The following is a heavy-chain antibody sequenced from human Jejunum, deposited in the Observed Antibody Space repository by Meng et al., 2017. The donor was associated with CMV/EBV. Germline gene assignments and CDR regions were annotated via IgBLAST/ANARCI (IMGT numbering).Heavy chain of an antibody. CDR3: ARDPHSWTGVFEY. V-gene: IGHV1-2*02. D-gene: IGHD1-26*01. CDR1: GSTFPGYY. Sequence: SGSTFPGYYIHWVRQAPGQGLEWMGWINPRSGATNYAQSLQGRVTLTRDTSINTAFMDLTSLTSDDTAVYYCARDPHSWTGVFEYWAQGTLVTVSS. J-gene: IGHJ4*02. CDR2: INPRSGAT.